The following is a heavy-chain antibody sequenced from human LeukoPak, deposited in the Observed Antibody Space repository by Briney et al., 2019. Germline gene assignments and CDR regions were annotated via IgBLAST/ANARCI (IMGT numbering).Heavy chain of an antibody. J-gene: IGHJ3*02. CDR1: GFTFSSYS. CDR3: ARSGSYHRDDAFDI. D-gene: IGHD1-26*01. CDR2: ISSSSSYI. V-gene: IGHV3-21*01. Sequence: GGSLRLSCAASGFTFSSYSMNWVRQAPGKGLEWVSSISSSSSYIYYADSVKGRFTISRDNAKNSLYLQMNSLRAEDTAVYYCARSGSYHRDDAFDIWGQGTMVTVSS.